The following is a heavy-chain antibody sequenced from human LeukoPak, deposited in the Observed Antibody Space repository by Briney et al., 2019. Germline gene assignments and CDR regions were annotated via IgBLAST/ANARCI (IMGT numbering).Heavy chain of an antibody. CDR3: ARVVSPVTPPIKWYYYMDV. J-gene: IGHJ6*03. CDR1: GGSINSGSYY. Sequence: SETLSLTCTVSGGSINSGSYYWSWIRQPAGKGLEWIGRIYTSGSTNYNPSFKSRVTISLDTSKNQFSLKLSSVTAADTAVYFCARVVSPVTPPIKWYYYMDVWGKGTTVTVSS. CDR2: IYTSGST. V-gene: IGHV4-61*02. D-gene: IGHD2-8*02.